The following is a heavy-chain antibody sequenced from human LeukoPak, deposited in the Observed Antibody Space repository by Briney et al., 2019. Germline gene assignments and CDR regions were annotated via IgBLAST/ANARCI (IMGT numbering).Heavy chain of an antibody. V-gene: IGHV3-23*01. CDR2: ISGSGSSS. Sequence: PGGSLRLSCAASGFTFSSYAMSWVRQAPGKGLEWVSSISGSGSSSYYADSVNGRFTISRDSSKNTLYLQMNSLRAEDTAVYYCAKEKYYYDSSGSKLIDYWGQGTLVTVSS. D-gene: IGHD3-22*01. J-gene: IGHJ4*02. CDR1: GFTFSSYA. CDR3: AKEKYYYDSSGSKLIDY.